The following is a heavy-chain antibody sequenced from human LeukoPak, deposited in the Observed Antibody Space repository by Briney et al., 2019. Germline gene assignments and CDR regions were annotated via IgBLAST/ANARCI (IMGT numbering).Heavy chain of an antibody. CDR1: GYTLTELS. CDR2: FDPEDGET. J-gene: IGHJ4*02. CDR3: ARDYYDSSGYYFVY. V-gene: IGHV1-24*01. D-gene: IGHD3-22*01. Sequence: ASVKVSCKVSGYTLTELSMHWVRQAPGKGLEWMGGFDPEDGETIYAQKLQGRVTMTTDTSTSTAYMELRSLRSDDTAVYYCARDYYDSSGYYFVYWGQGTLVTVSS.